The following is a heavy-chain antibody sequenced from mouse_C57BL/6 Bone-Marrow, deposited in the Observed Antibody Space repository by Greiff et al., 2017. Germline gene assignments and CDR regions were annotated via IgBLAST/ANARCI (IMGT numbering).Heavy chain of an antibody. V-gene: IGHV1-9*01. CDR3: AREYYGSSYPHWYFDV. D-gene: IGHD1-1*01. CDR1: GYTFTGYW. J-gene: IGHJ1*03. Sequence: VQLQQSGAELMKPGASVKLSCKATGYTFTGYWIEWVKQRPGHGLEWIGEILPGSGSTNYNEKFKGKATFTADTSSNTAYMELSSLTTEDSAIYCWAREYYGSSYPHWYFDVWGTGTTVTVSS. CDR2: ILPGSGST.